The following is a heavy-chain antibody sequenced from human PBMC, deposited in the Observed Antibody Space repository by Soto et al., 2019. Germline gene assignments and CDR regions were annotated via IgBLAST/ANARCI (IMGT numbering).Heavy chain of an antibody. CDR2: ISSDGSNK. CDR1: GFTFSAYV. CDR3: TKHRATPPNY. V-gene: IGHV3-30*18. J-gene: IGHJ4*02. D-gene: IGHD1-1*01. Sequence: ESGGGVVQSGKSLRLSCAASGFTFSAYVMHWVRQPPGKGLEWVAVISSDGSNKYHADSVEGRFTISRDNSKNTLYLQMNSLRPEDTAVYYCTKHRATPPNYWGQGTLVAVSS.